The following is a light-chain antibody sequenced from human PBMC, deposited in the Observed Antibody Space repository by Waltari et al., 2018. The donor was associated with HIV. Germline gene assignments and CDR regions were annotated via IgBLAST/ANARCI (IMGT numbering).Light chain of an antibody. CDR3: GTWDSSLSAGV. CDR2: DNN. CDR1: SSNLGNNY. Sequence: QSVLTQPPSVSAAPGQKVTISCPGSSSNLGNNYVSWYQQFPGTAPKLLIYDNNKRPSGIPDRFSGSKSGTSATLGITGLQTGDEADYYCGTWDSSLSAGVFGGGTKLTVL. V-gene: IGLV1-51*01. J-gene: IGLJ3*02.